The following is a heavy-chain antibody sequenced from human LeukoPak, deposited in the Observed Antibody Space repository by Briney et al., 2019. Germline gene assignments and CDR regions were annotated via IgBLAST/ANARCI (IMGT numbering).Heavy chain of an antibody. V-gene: IGHV1-46*01. CDR1: GYTFTSYY. D-gene: IGHD6-13*01. CDR3: AVRGYISIWPYY. J-gene: IGHJ4*02. CDR2: INPNGDST. Sequence: ASVTVSCKASGYTFTSYYIHWVRQAPGQGLEWMGIINPNGDSTTYAQQFQGRVTMTGDTSTSTVHMELSSLRSEDAAVYYCAVRGYISIWPYYWGQGTLVTVSS.